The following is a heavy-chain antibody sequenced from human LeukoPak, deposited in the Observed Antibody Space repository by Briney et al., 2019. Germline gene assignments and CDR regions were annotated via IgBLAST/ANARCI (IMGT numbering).Heavy chain of an antibody. D-gene: IGHD6-19*01. Sequence: SETLSLTCTVSGGSISSSSYYWGWIRQPPGKGLEWIGSIYYSGSTNYNPSLKSRVTISVDTSKNQFSLKLSSVTAADTAVYYCARGAHSSGYPFFDYWGQGTLVTVSS. J-gene: IGHJ4*02. CDR1: GGSISSSSYY. CDR2: IYYSGST. CDR3: ARGAHSSGYPFFDY. V-gene: IGHV4-39*07.